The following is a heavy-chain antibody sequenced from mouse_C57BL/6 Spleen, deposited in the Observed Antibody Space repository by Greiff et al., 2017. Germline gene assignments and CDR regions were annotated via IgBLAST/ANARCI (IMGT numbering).Heavy chain of an antibody. J-gene: IGHJ4*01. D-gene: IGHD1-1*01. CDR3: VRQGYYGSSSFYYAMDY. CDR2: IRSKSNNYAT. V-gene: IGHV10-1*01. Sequence: EVQLVESGGGLVQPKGSLKLSCAASGFSFNTYAMNWVRQAPGKGLEWVARIRSKSNNYATYYADSVKDRFTISRDDSESMLYLKMNNLKTEDTAMYYCVRQGYYGSSSFYYAMDYWGQGTSVTVSS. CDR1: GFSFNTYA.